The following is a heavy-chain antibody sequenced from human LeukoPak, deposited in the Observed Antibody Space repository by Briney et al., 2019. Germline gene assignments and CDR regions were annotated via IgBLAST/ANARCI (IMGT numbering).Heavy chain of an antibody. Sequence: GGSLRLSCAASGLTVSSSYMSWVRQAPGKGLEWVSIIYNDGSTYYADSMKGRFTITRDNSKNTLYLQVNSLRAEDTAMYYCARNILFAFDIWGQGTMVTVSS. J-gene: IGHJ3*02. CDR2: IYNDGST. CDR1: GLTVSSSY. V-gene: IGHV3-53*01. CDR3: ARNILFAFDI.